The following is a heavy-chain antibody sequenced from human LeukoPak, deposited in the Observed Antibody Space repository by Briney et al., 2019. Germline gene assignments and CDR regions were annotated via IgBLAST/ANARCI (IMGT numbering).Heavy chain of an antibody. V-gene: IGHV4-59*01. J-gene: IGHJ4*02. CDR1: GGSFSSYY. Sequence: SGTLSLTCAVYGGSFSSYYWSWIRQPPGKGLEWIGYIYYSGSTNYNPSLKSRVTISVDTSKNQFSLKLSSVTAADTAVYYCASTRSSGWYLYYFDYWGQGTLVTVSS. CDR2: IYYSGST. CDR3: ASTRSSGWYLYYFDY. D-gene: IGHD6-19*01.